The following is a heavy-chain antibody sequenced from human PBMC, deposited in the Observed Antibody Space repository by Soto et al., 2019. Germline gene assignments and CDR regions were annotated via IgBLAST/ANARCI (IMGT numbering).Heavy chain of an antibody. V-gene: IGHV3-30*18. J-gene: IGHJ4*02. CDR2: ISHHGLKE. CDR1: GFTFRDYG. Sequence: QVQLVESGGGVVRPRRSLRLSCVASGFTFRDYGMHWVRQAPGKGLEWVAGISHHGLKEHYADSVKGRFTISRDNSKKTVYLQLNSLRGDDTAVYYCAKDWVGGSNKYYFEYWGQGTLVSVSS. CDR3: AKDWVGGSNKYYFEY. D-gene: IGHD1-26*01.